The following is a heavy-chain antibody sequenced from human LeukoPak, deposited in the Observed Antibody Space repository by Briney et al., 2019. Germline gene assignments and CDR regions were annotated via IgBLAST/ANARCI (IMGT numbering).Heavy chain of an antibody. V-gene: IGHV3-53*05. CDR1: GFTVTSTH. CDR3: ARDRAGRRSSWVEFDL. Sequence: PGGSLRLSCTVSGFTVTSTHMDWVRQAPGKGPEWVALIYDDGGTVYADSVKGRFTISRDNSKSMVYLQMNSLRPEDSAVYYCARDRAGRRSSWVEFDLWGQGTLVTVSS. D-gene: IGHD3-10*01. J-gene: IGHJ5*02. CDR2: IYDDGGT.